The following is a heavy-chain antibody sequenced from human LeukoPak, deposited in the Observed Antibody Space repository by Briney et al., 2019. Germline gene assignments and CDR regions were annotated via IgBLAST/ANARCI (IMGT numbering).Heavy chain of an antibody. J-gene: IGHJ6*03. Sequence: PGRTLRLSCAASGFTFSRYSMNWVRRAPGKAREWGSYISSSSSTIYYADSVKGRFTISRDNAKNSMYLQMNSLRAEDTAVYYCARSCSSTSCYFFYYMDVWGKGTTVTVSS. CDR3: ARSCSSTSCYFFYYMDV. D-gene: IGHD2-2*01. V-gene: IGHV3-48*01. CDR2: ISSSSSTI. CDR1: GFTFSRYS.